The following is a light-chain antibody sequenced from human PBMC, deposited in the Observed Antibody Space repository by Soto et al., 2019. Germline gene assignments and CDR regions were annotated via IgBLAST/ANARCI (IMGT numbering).Light chain of an antibody. J-gene: IGKJ5*01. V-gene: IGKV1-39*01. Sequence: QMAQSPSCLAAGVGRSMTITFRASQSIAGYLSWYQQRPGKAPKLLIYSTSNLQRGVPSRFSGSGAGTDFSLTITGLQPEDFTTYFSQQSSSGPITFGQGTRLEIK. CDR3: QQSSSGPIT. CDR2: STS. CDR1: QSIAGY.